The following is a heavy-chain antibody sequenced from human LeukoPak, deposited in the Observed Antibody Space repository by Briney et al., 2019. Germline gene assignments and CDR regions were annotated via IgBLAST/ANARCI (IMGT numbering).Heavy chain of an antibody. J-gene: IGHJ4*02. CDR2: IWYDGSNK. V-gene: IGHV3-33*06. CDR3: AKDHSYDSSGYLDY. CDR1: GFTFSSYE. Sequence: GGSLRLSCAASGFTFSSYEMNWVRQAPGKGLKWVAVIWYDGSNKYYADSVKGRFTISRDNSKNTLYLQMNSLRAEDTAVYYCAKDHSYDSSGYLDYWGQGTLVTVSS. D-gene: IGHD3-22*01.